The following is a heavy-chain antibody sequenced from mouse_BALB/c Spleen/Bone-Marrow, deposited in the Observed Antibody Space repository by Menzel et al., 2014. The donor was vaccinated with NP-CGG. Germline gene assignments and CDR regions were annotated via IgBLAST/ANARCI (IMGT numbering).Heavy chain of an antibody. CDR3: ARRDYGYDRDWYFDV. Sequence: VKLMDSGAELVRPGASVKLSCKASGYSFTSYWMNWVKQRPGQGLEWIGMIHPSDSETRLNQKFKDKATLTVDKSSSTAYMQLSSPTSEDSAVYYCARRDYGYDRDWYFDVWGAGTTVTVSS. D-gene: IGHD2-2*01. V-gene: IGHV1-61*01. CDR2: IHPSDSET. J-gene: IGHJ1*01. CDR1: GYSFTSYW.